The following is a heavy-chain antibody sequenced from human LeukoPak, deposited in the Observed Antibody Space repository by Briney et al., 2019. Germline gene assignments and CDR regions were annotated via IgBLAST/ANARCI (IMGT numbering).Heavy chain of an antibody. CDR2: IIPIFGTA. CDR1: GGTFSSYA. Sequence: SVKVSCKASGGTFSSYAISWVRQAPGEGLEWVGGIIPIFGTANYAQKFQGGVTITADESTSTAYMELSSLRSEDTAVYYCATTLYGSGSYYGYYYGLDVWGQGTTVTVSS. J-gene: IGHJ6*02. D-gene: IGHD3-10*01. V-gene: IGHV1-69*13. CDR3: ATTLYGSGSYYGYYYGLDV.